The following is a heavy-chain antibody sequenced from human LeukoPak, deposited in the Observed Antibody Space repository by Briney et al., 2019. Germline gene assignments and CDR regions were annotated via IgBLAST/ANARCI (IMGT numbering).Heavy chain of an antibody. CDR2: IYGGGST. Sequence: GGSLSLSCVASGFTVSSNYMSWVRQAPGKGLEWISVIYGGGSTYYADSVKGRFTISRDNSKNTLYLQMNSLRVEDTAVYYCARRYYGMDVWGQGTTVTVSS. J-gene: IGHJ6*02. V-gene: IGHV3-66*01. CDR1: GFTVSSNY. CDR3: ARRYYGMDV.